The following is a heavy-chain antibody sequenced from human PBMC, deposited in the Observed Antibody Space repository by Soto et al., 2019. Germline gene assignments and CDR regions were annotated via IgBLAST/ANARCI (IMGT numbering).Heavy chain of an antibody. J-gene: IGHJ6*03. V-gene: IGHV3-7*03. Sequence: GGSLRLSCAASGFTFSSYWMSWVRQAPGKGLEWVANIKQDGSEKYYVDSVKGRFTISRDKSKNTLYLQMNSLRTEDTAVYYCAKVRSGLEPPDYYYYYMDVWGKGTTVTVSS. D-gene: IGHD3-3*01. CDR2: IKQDGSEK. CDR1: GFTFSSYW. CDR3: AKVRSGLEPPDYYYYYMDV.